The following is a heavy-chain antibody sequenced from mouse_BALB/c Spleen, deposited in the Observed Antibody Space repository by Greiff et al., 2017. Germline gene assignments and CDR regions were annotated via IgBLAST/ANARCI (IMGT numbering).Heavy chain of an antibody. Sequence: EVQGVESGGGLVQPGGSRKLSCAASGFTFSSFGMHWVRQAPEKGLEWVAYISSGSSTIYYADTVKGRFTISRDNPKNTLFLQMTSLRSEDTAMYYCARGITTCAYWGQGTLVTVSA. D-gene: IGHD2-4*01. J-gene: IGHJ3*01. V-gene: IGHV5-17*02. CDR3: ARGITTCAY. CDR2: ISSGSSTI. CDR1: GFTFSSFG.